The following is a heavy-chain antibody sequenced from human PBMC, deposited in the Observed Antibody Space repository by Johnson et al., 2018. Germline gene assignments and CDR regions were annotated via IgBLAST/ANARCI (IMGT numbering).Heavy chain of an antibody. V-gene: IGHV3-30*18. CDR2: ISFDGINK. D-gene: IGHD3-3*01. J-gene: IGHJ4*02. Sequence: VQLVESGGGVVQXGRSXRLXCAASGFTFSTYGMHWVRQAPGKGLEWVALISFDGINKYYADSVKGRFTISRDDSKNTLYLQMNSLRAEDTAVYYCAKDQGAFWSAYDCWGQGTLVIVSS. CDR3: AKDQGAFWSAYDC. CDR1: GFTFSTYG.